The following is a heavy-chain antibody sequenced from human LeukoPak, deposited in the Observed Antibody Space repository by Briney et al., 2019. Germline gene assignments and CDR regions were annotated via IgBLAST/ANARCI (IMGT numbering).Heavy chain of an antibody. D-gene: IGHD3-9*01. Sequence: PSETLSLTCTVSGGSVNNNHYYWVWIRQPPGKGLEWIGSIYFSGTTYYNPSLKSRATISVDTSKNQFSLKVSSVTAADTAVYYCARGVFATGYAHFDYWGQGTLVTVSS. J-gene: IGHJ4*02. CDR1: GGSVNNNHYY. V-gene: IGHV4-39*07. CDR2: IYFSGTT. CDR3: ARGVFATGYAHFDY.